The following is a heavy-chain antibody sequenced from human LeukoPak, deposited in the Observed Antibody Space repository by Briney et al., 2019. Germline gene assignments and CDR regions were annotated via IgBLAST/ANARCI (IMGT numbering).Heavy chain of an antibody. J-gene: IGHJ5*02. CDR1: GGTFSSYA. Sequence: GSSVKVSCKASGGTFSSYAISWVRQAPGQGLEWMGGIIPIFGTANYAQKFQGRVTVTADESTSTAYMELSSLRSEDTAVYYCAREGAMVVVTAITCYNWFDPWGQGTLVTVSS. CDR3: AREGAMVVVTAITCYNWFDP. V-gene: IGHV1-69*01. D-gene: IGHD2-21*02. CDR2: IIPIFGTA.